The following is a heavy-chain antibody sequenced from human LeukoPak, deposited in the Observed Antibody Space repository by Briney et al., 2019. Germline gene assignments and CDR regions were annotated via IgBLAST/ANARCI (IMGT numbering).Heavy chain of an antibody. J-gene: IGHJ4*02. CDR2: ISSSGSTI. Sequence: PGGSLRLSCAASGFTFSDYYMSWIRQAPGKGLEWVSYISSSGSTIYYADSVKGRFTISRDNAKNSLYLQMNSLRAEDTAVYYCARDGARGQLEHRGVYWGQGTLVTVSS. D-gene: IGHD1-1*01. CDR3: ARDGARGQLEHRGVY. V-gene: IGHV3-11*01. CDR1: GFTFSDYY.